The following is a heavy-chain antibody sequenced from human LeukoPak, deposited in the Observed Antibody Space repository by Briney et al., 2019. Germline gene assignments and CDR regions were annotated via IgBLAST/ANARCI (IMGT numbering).Heavy chain of an antibody. J-gene: IGHJ4*02. CDR3: ARVETPVTTTPPVDH. D-gene: IGHD4-17*01. CDR2: ISNSGNT. CDR1: GDSVSSGDYH. V-gene: IGHV4-61*08. Sequence: KPSETLSLTCTVSGDSVSSGDYHWSWIRQPPGKGLEWIGNISNSGNTNYNPSLKSRVTISIDTSKNQFSLKLSSVTAADTAVYYCARVETPVTTTPPVDHWGQGTPVTVSS.